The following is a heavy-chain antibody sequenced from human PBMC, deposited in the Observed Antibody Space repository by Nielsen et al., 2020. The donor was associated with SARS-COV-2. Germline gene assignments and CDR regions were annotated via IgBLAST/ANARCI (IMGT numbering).Heavy chain of an antibody. D-gene: IGHD6-13*01. J-gene: IGHJ6*02. Sequence: GGSLRLSCKGSGYSFTSYWISWVRQMPGKGLEWMGRIDPSDSYTNYSPSFQGHVTISADKSISTAYLQWSSLKASDTAMYYCASTAPGIAAAGGYYYYGMDVWGQGTTVTVSS. V-gene: IGHV5-10-1*01. CDR2: IDPSDSYT. CDR1: GYSFTSYW. CDR3: ASTAPGIAAAGGYYYYGMDV.